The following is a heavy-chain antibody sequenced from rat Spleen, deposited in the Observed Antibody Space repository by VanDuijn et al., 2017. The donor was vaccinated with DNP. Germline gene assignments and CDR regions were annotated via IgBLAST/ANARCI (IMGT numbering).Heavy chain of an antibody. D-gene: IGHD1-3*01. V-gene: IGHV2-19*01. J-gene: IGHJ2*01. CDR3: FNNYFGY. CDR2: IWGDGST. Sequence: QVQLKESGPGLVQPSQTLSLTCNVSGFSLTDYSVHWVRQPPGKGLVWMGIIWGDGSTDYNSGLKSRLTISRDTSTSQVFLTMSSLQTDDTAVYYCFNNYFGYWGQGVMVTVSS. CDR1: GFSLTDYS.